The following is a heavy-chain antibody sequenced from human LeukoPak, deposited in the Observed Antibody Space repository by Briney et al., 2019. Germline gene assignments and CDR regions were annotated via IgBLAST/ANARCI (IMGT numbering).Heavy chain of an antibody. D-gene: IGHD5-18*01. Sequence: KTGGSLRLSCAASGFIFSDYYMSWIRQAPGKGLEWVSYISSSGSSIYYADSVKGRFTISRDNAKNSLYLQMNSLRAEDTALYYCAREQDTAMDYNWFDPWGQGTLVTVSS. J-gene: IGHJ5*02. CDR2: ISSSGSSI. CDR3: AREQDTAMDYNWFDP. CDR1: GFIFSDYY. V-gene: IGHV3-11*01.